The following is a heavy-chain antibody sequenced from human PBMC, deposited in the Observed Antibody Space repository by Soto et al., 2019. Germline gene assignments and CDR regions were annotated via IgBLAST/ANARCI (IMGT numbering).Heavy chain of an antibody. CDR3: ARSPENYDILTGYYNFDY. Sequence: QVQLVQSGAEVKKPGSSVKVSCKASGGTFSSYAISWVRQAPGQGLEWMGGIIPIFGTANYAQKFQGRVTITADDSTSTAYMELSSLRSEDTAVYYCARSPENYDILTGYYNFDYWGQGTLVTVSS. D-gene: IGHD3-9*01. CDR2: IIPIFGTA. J-gene: IGHJ4*02. V-gene: IGHV1-69*01. CDR1: GGTFSSYA.